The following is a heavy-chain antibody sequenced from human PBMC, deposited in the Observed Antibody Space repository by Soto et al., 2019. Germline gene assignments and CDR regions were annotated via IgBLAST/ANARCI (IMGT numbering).Heavy chain of an antibody. Sequence: EVQLLESGGGLVQPGGSLRLSCAASGFTFSGFAMHWVRQAPGKGLEWLSAISATSDRTYYAESLKSRFTISRDNSKNTLYIQMISLRADDTDVYYCAKGGGWLYYLDYWGQGTLVTVS. D-gene: IGHD6-19*01. J-gene: IGHJ4*02. CDR1: GFTFSGFA. CDR2: ISATSDRT. V-gene: IGHV3-23*01. CDR3: AKGGGWLYYLDY.